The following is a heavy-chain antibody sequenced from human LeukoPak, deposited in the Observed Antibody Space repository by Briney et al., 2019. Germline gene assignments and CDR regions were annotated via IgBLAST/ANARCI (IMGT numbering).Heavy chain of an antibody. Sequence: SETLSLTCTVSGGSISSSNYYWGWIRQPPGMGLEWIGSIYYSGSTYYNPSLKSRVTISVDTSKNHFSLKVSSVTAADTAVYYCARDWQQWLVRSWFWFDPWGQGTLVTVSS. J-gene: IGHJ5*02. CDR1: GGSISSSNYY. V-gene: IGHV4-39*02. CDR3: ARDWQQWLVRSWFWFDP. CDR2: IYYSGST. D-gene: IGHD6-19*01.